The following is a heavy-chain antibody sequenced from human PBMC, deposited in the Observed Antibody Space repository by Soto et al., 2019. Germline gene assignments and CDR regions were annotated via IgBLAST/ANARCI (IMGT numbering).Heavy chain of an antibody. Sequence: QVQLQESGPGLVKPSQTLSLTCTVSGGSISSGGYYWSWIRQHPGKGLEWIGYIYYSGSTYYNPSLKSRVTISVDTSKNQFSLKLRSLTAADTAVYYCARPFRATVTPGFDYWGQGTLVTVSS. CDR1: GGSISSGGYY. D-gene: IGHD4-17*01. J-gene: IGHJ4*02. CDR2: IYYSGST. V-gene: IGHV4-31*03. CDR3: ARPFRATVTPGFDY.